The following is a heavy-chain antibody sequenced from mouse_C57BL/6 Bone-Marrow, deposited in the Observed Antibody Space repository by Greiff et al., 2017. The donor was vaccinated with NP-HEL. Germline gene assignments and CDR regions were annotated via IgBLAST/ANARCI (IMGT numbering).Heavy chain of an antibody. CDR3: ARWKAPFYYDSWFAY. CDR1: GYTFTSYW. J-gene: IGHJ3*01. D-gene: IGHD2-4*01. CDR2: IDPSDSYT. Sequence: VQLQQPGAELVMPGASVKLSCKASGYTFTSYWMHWVKQRPGQGLEWIGEIDPSDSYTNYNQKFKGKSTLTVDKSSSTAYMQLSSLTSEDSAVYYCARWKAPFYYDSWFAYWGQGTLVTVSA. V-gene: IGHV1-69*01.